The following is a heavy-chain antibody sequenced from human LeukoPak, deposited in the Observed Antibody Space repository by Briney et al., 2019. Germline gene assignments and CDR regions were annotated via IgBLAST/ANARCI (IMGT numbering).Heavy chain of an antibody. V-gene: IGHV3-43*02. CDR3: AKADKSGYYSFDY. Sequence: GGSLRLSCAASGFTFDDYAIHWVRQAPGKGLEWVSLISGDGGFTYYADSVKGRFTISRDNSKNSLYLQMNSLRTEDTAFYYCAKADKSGYYSFDYWGQGTLVTVSS. CDR2: ISGDGGFT. D-gene: IGHD2-2*03. J-gene: IGHJ4*02. CDR1: GFTFDDYA.